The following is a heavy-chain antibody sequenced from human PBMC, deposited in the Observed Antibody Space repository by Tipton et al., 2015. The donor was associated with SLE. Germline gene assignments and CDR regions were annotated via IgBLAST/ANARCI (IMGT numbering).Heavy chain of an antibody. CDR2: ISYDGSNK. D-gene: IGHD2-21*02. V-gene: IGHV3-30*04. Sequence: SLRLSCAGSGFTFRNYAIHWVRQAPGKGLEWVAFISYDGSNKYYADSVKGRFTISRDNSKNTLYLQMNSLRPEDTAVYYCARDGDIVVVTDAFDIWGQGTMVTVSS. CDR1: GFTFRNYA. J-gene: IGHJ3*02. CDR3: ARDGDIVVVTDAFDI.